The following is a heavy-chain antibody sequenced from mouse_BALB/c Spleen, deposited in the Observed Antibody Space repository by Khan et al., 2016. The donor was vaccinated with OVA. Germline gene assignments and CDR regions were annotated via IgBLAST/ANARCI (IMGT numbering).Heavy chain of an antibody. CDR3: AREEALYYFDY. CDR2: IYPRTNNT. Sequence: QVQLKQSGAELVRPGTSVNLSCKTSGYIFTSYWIHWVKQRSGQGLEWIARIYPRTNNTYYNENFKDKATMTADKASSTVYLQLSSLKSEDSAVFFCAREEALYYFDYWGQGTTLTVSS. V-gene: IGHV1-76*01. D-gene: IGHD3-2*02. J-gene: IGHJ2*01. CDR1: GYIFTSYW.